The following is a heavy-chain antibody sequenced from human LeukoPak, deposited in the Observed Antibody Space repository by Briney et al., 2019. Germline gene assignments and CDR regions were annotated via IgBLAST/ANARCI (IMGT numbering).Heavy chain of an antibody. J-gene: IGHJ6*04. CDR1: GYTFTGYY. D-gene: IGHD2-2*01. CDR2: INPNSGGT. V-gene: IGHV1-2*04. Sequence: ASVKVSCKASGYTFTGYYMHWVRQAPGQGLEWMGWINPNSGGTNYAQKFQGWVTMTRDTSISTACMELSRLRSDDTAVYYCARDTRYSGYCSSTSCLSGGMDVWGKGTTVTVSS. CDR3: ARDTRYSGYCSSTSCLSGGMDV.